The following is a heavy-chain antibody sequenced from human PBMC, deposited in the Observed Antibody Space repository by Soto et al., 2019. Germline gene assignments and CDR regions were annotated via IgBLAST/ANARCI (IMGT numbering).Heavy chain of an antibody. CDR1: GLSLRTTGVG. D-gene: IGHD2-21*01. Sequence: QITLKESGPTLVKPTQTLTLTCTVSGLSLRTTGVGVGWVRQPPGKALEWLALLYWDDDKRYSPSLKTRLTSTKHISEKQVILTITNMDTVDTATYYCLQTRCAVSSLEIYSSHSSYGLNVWGHCTTVTVS. CDR2: LYWDDDK. V-gene: IGHV2-5*02. CDR3: LQTRCAVSSLEIYSSHSSYGLNV. J-gene: IGHJ6*02.